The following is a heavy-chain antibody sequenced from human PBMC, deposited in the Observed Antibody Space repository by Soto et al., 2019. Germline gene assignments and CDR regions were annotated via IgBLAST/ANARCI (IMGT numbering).Heavy chain of an antibody. CDR1: GYTFTNYG. Sequence: QVQLVQSGAEVKKPGASVKVSCKASGYTFTNYGIIWVRQAPGQGLEWMGWISAYNGNINYAQKLQGRVTMTTDTSTSTAYMELRSLRSDDTAMYYCASSYCGGNCYSNFPLDYYCYGMDVWGKGTTVTVSS. CDR2: ISAYNGNI. V-gene: IGHV1-18*01. J-gene: IGHJ6*04. CDR3: ASSYCGGNCYSNFPLDYYCYGMDV. D-gene: IGHD2-21*02.